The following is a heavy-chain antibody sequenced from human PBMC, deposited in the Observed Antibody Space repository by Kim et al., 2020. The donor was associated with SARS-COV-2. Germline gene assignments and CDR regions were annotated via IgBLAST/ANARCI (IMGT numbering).Heavy chain of an antibody. Sequence: QQLQGRVTMTTDTSTSTAYMELRGLRSDDTAVYYCARDITMVRGDNWFDPWGQGTLVTVSS. J-gene: IGHJ5*02. D-gene: IGHD3-10*01. CDR3: ARDITMVRGDNWFDP. V-gene: IGHV1-18*01.